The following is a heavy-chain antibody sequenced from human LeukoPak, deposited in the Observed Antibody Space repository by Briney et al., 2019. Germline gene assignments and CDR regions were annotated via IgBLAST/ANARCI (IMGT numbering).Heavy chain of an antibody. CDR1: GGSISSSSYY. Sequence: SETLSLTCTVSGGSISSSSYYWGWNRQPPGTGLEWIGSIYYSGSTYYNPSLKSRVSISVDTSKNQFSLKLSSVTAADTAVYYCARHGLWFGEGSWWFQHWGQGTLVTDSS. CDR3: ARHGLWFGEGSWWFQH. J-gene: IGHJ1*01. D-gene: IGHD3-10*01. CDR2: IYYSGST. V-gene: IGHV4-39*01.